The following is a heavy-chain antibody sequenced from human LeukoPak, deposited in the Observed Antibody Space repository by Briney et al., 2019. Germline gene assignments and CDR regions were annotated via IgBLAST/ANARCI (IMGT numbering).Heavy chain of an antibody. V-gene: IGHV3-7*01. D-gene: IGHD6-19*01. Sequence: GGSLRLSCAASGFTFSSYWMSWVRQALGKGLEWVASIKQDGSEKYYVDSVKGRFTISRDNAKNSLYLQMNSLRAEDTAVYYCAREGEQWLVDAFDIWGQGTMVTVSS. J-gene: IGHJ3*02. CDR2: IKQDGSEK. CDR3: AREGEQWLVDAFDI. CDR1: GFTFSSYW.